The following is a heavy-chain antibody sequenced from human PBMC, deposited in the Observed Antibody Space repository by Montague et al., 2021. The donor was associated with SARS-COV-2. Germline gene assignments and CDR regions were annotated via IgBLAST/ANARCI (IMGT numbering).Heavy chain of an antibody. V-gene: IGHV2-70*11. D-gene: IGHD3-9*01. CDR2: IDWDGDK. CDR3: ARGYYDILTGYLDAFDI. Sequence: PALVKPTQTLTLTCTFSGFSLSTSGMCVSWIRQPPGKALEWLARIDWDGDKYYSTSLKTRLTISKDTSKNQVVLTMTSMDPVDTATYYCARGYYDILTGYLDAFDIWGQGTMVTVSS. CDR1: GFSLSTSGMC. J-gene: IGHJ3*02.